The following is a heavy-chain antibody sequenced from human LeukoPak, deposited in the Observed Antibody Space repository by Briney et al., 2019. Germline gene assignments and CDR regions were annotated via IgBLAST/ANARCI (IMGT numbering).Heavy chain of an antibody. CDR3: AKGSQRLHTFDI. J-gene: IGHJ3*02. CDR2: INPNNGAT. Sequence: ASVKVSCKASGYTFSVYYMHWVRQAPGQGLEWMGWINPNNGATNYAQKFQGRVTMTRDTSISTAYMELSSLRSDDTAVYYCAKGSQRLHTFDIWGQGTMVTVSS. CDR1: GYTFSVYY. V-gene: IGHV1-2*02. D-gene: IGHD5-18*01.